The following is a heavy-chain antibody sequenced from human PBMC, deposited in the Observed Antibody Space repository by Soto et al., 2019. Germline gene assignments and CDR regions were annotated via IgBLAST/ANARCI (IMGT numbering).Heavy chain of an antibody. Sequence: GGSLRLSCAASGFTFSSYGMHWVRQAPGKGLEWVAVIWYDGSNKYYADSVKGRFTISRDNSKNTLYLQMNSLRAEDTAVYYCARGGGGVTYYYYYGMDVCGQGTTVTVSS. D-gene: IGHD3-16*01. V-gene: IGHV3-33*01. CDR3: ARGGGGVTYYYYYGMDV. CDR2: IWYDGSNK. J-gene: IGHJ6*01. CDR1: GFTFSSYG.